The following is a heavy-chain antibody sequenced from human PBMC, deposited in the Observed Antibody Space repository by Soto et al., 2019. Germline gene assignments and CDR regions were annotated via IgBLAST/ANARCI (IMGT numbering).Heavy chain of an antibody. Sequence: PGGSLRLSCAASGFTFSSYWMHWVRQAPGKGLLWVSRIRSDGSSTSYADSVKGRFTISRDNFRNTLYLQVNSLRAEDTAIYFCAKSRGDSWTTYFFDYWGQGALVTVSS. CDR1: GFTFSSYW. V-gene: IGHV3-74*01. CDR2: IRSDGSST. J-gene: IGHJ4*02. CDR3: AKSRGDSWTTYFFDY. D-gene: IGHD4-4*01.